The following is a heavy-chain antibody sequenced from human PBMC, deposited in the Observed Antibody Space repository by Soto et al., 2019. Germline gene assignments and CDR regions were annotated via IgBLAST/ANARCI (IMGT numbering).Heavy chain of an antibody. V-gene: IGHV1-69*05. J-gene: IGHJ2*01. CDR2: IIPIFGTA. D-gene: IGHD5-12*01. Sequence: QVQLVQSGAEVKKPGSSVTVSCKASGGTFSSYTISWVRQAPGQGLEWMGGIIPIFGTANYAQKFQGRVTXTXXXSXXTAYMGLSSLRSEDTAVYYCARGNHRWLQLWYFDLWGRGTLVTVSS. CDR3: ARGNHRWLQLWYFDL. CDR1: GGTFSSYT.